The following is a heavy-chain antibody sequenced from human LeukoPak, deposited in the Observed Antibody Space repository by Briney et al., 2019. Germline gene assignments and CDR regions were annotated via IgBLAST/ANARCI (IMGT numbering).Heavy chain of an antibody. D-gene: IGHD2-2*01. CDR3: AKKDCSSTSCPKFIDY. J-gene: IGHJ4*02. CDR2: ITGSAGST. V-gene: IGHV3-23*01. CDR1: GFSFRSYG. Sequence: GGSLRLSCAASGFSFRSYGMSWVRQAPGKGLEWVSVITGSAGSTYYADSVQGRFTISRDNAKNTLYLQMNSLRAEDTAVYYCAKKDCSSTSCPKFIDYWGQGTLITVSS.